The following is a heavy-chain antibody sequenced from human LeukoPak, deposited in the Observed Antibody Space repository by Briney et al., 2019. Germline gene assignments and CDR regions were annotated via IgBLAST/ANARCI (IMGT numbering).Heavy chain of an antibody. V-gene: IGHV3-20*04. J-gene: IGHJ4*02. D-gene: IGHD3-22*01. CDR3: ARGGYDSSGAFDY. CDR2: INWNGGST. CDR1: GFTFDDYA. Sequence: LGGSLRLSCAASGFTFDDYAMSGVRLAPGKGLEWVSGINWNGGSTGYADSVKGRFTISRDNAKNSLYLQMNSRRAEDTALYYCARGGYDSSGAFDYWGQGTLVTVSS.